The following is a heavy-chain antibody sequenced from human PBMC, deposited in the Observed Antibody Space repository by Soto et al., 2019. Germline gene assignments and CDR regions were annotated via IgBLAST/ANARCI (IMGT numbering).Heavy chain of an antibody. Sequence: ETLSLTCTVSGGSISSSSYYWGWIRQPPGKGLEWIGSIYYSGSTYYNPSLKSRVTISVDTSKNQFSLKLSSVTAADTAVYYCAGHILTGYYTSGSNWFDPWGQGTLVTVSS. V-gene: IGHV4-39*01. CDR2: IYYSGST. J-gene: IGHJ5*02. D-gene: IGHD3-9*01. CDR1: GGSISSSSYY. CDR3: AGHILTGYYTSGSNWFDP.